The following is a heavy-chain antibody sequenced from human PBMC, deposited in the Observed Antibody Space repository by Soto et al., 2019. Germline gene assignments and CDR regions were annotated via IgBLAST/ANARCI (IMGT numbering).Heavy chain of an antibody. V-gene: IGHV3-30*18. D-gene: IGHD4-17*01. CDR1: GFTFSSYG. CDR2: ISYDGSNK. J-gene: IGHJ6*02. Sequence: GGSLRLSCAASGFTFSSYGMHWVRQAPGKGLEWVAVISYDGSNKYYADSVKGRFTISRDNSKNKLYLQMNSLRAEETAVYYCAKDLRVEYGDYGGDYYYYGMDVWGQGTTVTVSS. CDR3: AKDLRVEYGDYGGDYYYYGMDV.